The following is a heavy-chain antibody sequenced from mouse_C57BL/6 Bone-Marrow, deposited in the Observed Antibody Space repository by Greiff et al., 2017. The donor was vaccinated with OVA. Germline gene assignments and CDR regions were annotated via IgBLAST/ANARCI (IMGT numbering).Heavy chain of an antibody. CDR2: IDPSDSYT. CDR3: ARCSYDDYGYYFDY. CDR1: GYTFTSYW. J-gene: IGHJ2*01. V-gene: IGHV1-69*01. Sequence: QVQLQQPGAELVMPGASVKLSCKASGYTFTSYWMHWVKQRPGQGLEWIGEIDPSDSYTNYNQKFKGKSTLTVDKSSSTAYMQLSSLTSEDSAVYYCARCSYDDYGYYFDYWGQGTTLTVSS. D-gene: IGHD2-3*01.